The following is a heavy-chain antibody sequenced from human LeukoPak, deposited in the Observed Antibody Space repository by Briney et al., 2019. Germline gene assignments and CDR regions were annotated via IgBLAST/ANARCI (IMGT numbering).Heavy chain of an antibody. V-gene: IGHV1-69*13. D-gene: IGHD3-10*01. CDR2: IIPIFGTA. CDR1: GGTFSSYA. CDR3: ARGVYGSGSLNYYYCGMDV. J-gene: IGHJ6*02. Sequence: GASVKVSCKASGGTFSSYAISWVRQAPGQGLEWMGGIIPIFGTANYAQKFQGRVTITADESTSIAYMELSSLRSEDTAVYYCARGVYGSGSLNYYYCGMDVWGQGTTVTVSS.